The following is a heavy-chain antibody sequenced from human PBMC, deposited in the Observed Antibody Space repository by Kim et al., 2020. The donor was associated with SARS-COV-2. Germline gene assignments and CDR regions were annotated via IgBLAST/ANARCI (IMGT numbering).Heavy chain of an antibody. J-gene: IGHJ5*02. Sequence: YYVDSVKGRFTISRDNAKNSLYLQMNSLRAEDTAVYYCARAVRVYGWFDPWGQGTLVTVSS. V-gene: IGHV3-7*01. CDR3: ARAVRVYGWFDP. D-gene: IGHD3-10*01.